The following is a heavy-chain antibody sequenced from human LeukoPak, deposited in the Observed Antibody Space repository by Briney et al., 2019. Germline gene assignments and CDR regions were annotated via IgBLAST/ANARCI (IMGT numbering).Heavy chain of an antibody. CDR3: ARGPVDIVATGDYYFDY. CDR1: GYTFTGYY. Sequence: GASVKVSCKASGYTFTGYYMHWVRQAPGQGLEWMGWINPNSGGTNYAQKFQGRVTMTRDTSISTAYMELSRLRSDDTAVYYCARGPVDIVATGDYYFDYWGQGTLVTVSS. V-gene: IGHV1-2*02. D-gene: IGHD5-12*01. J-gene: IGHJ4*02. CDR2: INPNSGGT.